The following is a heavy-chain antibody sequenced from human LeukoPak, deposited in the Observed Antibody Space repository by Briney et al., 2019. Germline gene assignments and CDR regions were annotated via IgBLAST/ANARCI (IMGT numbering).Heavy chain of an antibody. CDR3: ARGDPVAVAAFDY. J-gene: IGHJ4*02. D-gene: IGHD6-19*01. Sequence: SETLSLTCSVSGDSISGFQRNWIRQPAGKGLEWIGRIYVSGSTNYNPSLKSRVTMSVDQSENRFSLMLTSVTAADTALYYCARGDPVAVAAFDYWGQGILVSVSS. CDR2: IYVSGST. CDR1: GDSISGFQ. V-gene: IGHV4-4*07.